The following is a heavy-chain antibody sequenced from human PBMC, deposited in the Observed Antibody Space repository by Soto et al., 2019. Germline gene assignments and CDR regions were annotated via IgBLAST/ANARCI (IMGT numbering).Heavy chain of an antibody. V-gene: IGHV3-30*03. CDR2: ISRDGGTK. J-gene: IGHJ4*02. D-gene: IGHD3-10*01. CDR1: GFTVSSYG. Sequence: QVQLVESGGGVVQPGRSLRLSCAVSGFTVSSYGMHGVRHAPGKGLEWVAVISRDGGTKFYAESVKGRFTISKDNSRNTLFLEMNSLSGDDMAVYYCTREVASGYWGQGTLVTVSS. CDR3: TREVASGY.